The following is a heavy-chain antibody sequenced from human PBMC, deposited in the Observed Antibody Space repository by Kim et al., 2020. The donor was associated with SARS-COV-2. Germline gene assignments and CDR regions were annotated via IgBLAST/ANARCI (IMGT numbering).Heavy chain of an antibody. CDR2: IYYSGST. CDR1: GGSISSGGYY. V-gene: IGHV4-31*03. J-gene: IGHJ4*02. Sequence: SETLSLTCTVSGGSISSGGYYWSWIRQHPGKGLEWIGYIYYSGSTYYNPSLKSRVTISVDTSKNQFSLKLSSVTAADTAVYYCARRRYYDYVWGTSETYFDYWGQGTLVTVSS. D-gene: IGHD3-16*01. CDR3: ARRRYYDYVWGTSETYFDY.